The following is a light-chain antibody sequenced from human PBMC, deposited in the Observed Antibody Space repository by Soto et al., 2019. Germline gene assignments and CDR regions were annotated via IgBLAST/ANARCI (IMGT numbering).Light chain of an antibody. CDR3: QQRHNWPPFT. V-gene: IGKV3-11*01. J-gene: IGKJ4*01. CDR1: HSISSH. Sequence: EIVLTQSPATLSLSPGERATLSCRASHSISSHVAWYQQKPGQAPRLLIYDASNRATAIPARFSGSGSVTDFILSISSLEPEDFAVYYYQQRHNWPPFTFGGGNKVEIK. CDR2: DAS.